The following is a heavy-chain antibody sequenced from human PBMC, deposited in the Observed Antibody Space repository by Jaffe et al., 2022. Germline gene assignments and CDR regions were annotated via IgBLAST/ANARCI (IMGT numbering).Heavy chain of an antibody. CDR2: INPNSDDT. CDR1: GYTFTGYF. CDR3: ARDIRDIVPTIEADEY. Sequence: QVQLVQSGAEVKKPGASVKVSCKASGYTFTGYFIHWVRQAPGQGLEWMGRINPNSDDTLYAQKFQGRVTMTRDTSISTAYMELSRLRSDDTGVYYCARDIRDIVPTIEADEYWGQGTLVTVSS. J-gene: IGHJ4*02. V-gene: IGHV1-2*05. D-gene: IGHD5-12*01.